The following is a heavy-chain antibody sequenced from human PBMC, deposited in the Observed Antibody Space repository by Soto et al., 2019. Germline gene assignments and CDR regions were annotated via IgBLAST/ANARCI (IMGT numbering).Heavy chain of an antibody. CDR1: GFTFSSYE. V-gene: IGHV3-48*03. Sequence: EVQLVESGGGLVQPGGSLRLSCAASGFTFSSYEMNWVRQAPGEGREWVSYISSSGSTIYYADSVKGRFTISRDNAKNSLYLQMNSLRAEDTAVYYCARRERSSGSYYFDYWGQGTLVTVSS. CDR3: ARRERSSGSYYFDY. J-gene: IGHJ4*02. CDR2: ISSSGSTI. D-gene: IGHD3-22*01.